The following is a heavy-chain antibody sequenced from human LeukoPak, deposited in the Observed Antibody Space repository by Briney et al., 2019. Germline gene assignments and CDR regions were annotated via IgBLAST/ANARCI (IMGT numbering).Heavy chain of an antibody. CDR1: GFTFGDYA. Sequence: GGSLRLSCTASGFTFGDYAMSWARQVPGQGLEWVGFIRSKVYGGTTEYAASVKGRFTISRDDSKSLAYLQMNSLKTEDTAVYYCTRLVPYLDYWGQGTLVTVSS. V-gene: IGHV3-49*04. D-gene: IGHD6-13*01. CDR3: TRLVPYLDY. J-gene: IGHJ4*02. CDR2: IRSKVYGGTT.